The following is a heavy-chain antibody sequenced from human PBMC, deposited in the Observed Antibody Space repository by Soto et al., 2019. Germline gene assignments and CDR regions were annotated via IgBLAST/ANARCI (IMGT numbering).Heavy chain of an antibody. D-gene: IGHD3-22*01. Sequence: PSETLSLTCTVSGGSISSYYWSWIRQPPWKGLEWIGYIYFKGSTNYNPSLKSRVTISVDTSKNQFSLKLSSVTAADTAVYYCAREPPSDSSGQHPRFDPLRQGTLVTVS. V-gene: IGHV4-59*01. CDR1: GGSISSYY. CDR3: AREPPSDSSGQHPRFDP. CDR2: IYFKGST. J-gene: IGHJ5*02.